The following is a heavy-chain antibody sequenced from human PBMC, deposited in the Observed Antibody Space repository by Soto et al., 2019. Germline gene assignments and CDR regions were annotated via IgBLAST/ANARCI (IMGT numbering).Heavy chain of an antibody. CDR2: IYWDDDK. CDR3: AHRRGATDGDHFDY. CDR1: GFSLSTSRMG. J-gene: IGHJ4*02. Sequence: QITLKESGPTLVKPTQTLTLTCTFSGFSLSTSRMGVGWIRQPPGQALEWLAIIYWDDDKRYSPSLKSRLTITKDHSKNQVVLTMTNMDPVDTATYYCAHRRGATDGDHFDYWGQGTLVTVSS. D-gene: IGHD2-21*02. V-gene: IGHV2-5*02.